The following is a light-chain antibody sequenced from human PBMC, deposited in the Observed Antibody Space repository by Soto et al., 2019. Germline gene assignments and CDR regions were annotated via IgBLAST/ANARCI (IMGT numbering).Light chain of an antibody. CDR3: AVWDTILGAGV. V-gene: IGLV1-51*01. J-gene: IGLJ2*01. CDR2: DNN. Sequence: QSVLTQPPSVSAAPGQKVTISCSGSSSNIGRNYVSWYQQLPGTAPKLLICDNNERPSGIPDRFSGSRSGTSATLGITGLHTGDDDDYYCAVWDTILGAGVFGGGTKLTVL. CDR1: SSNIGRNY.